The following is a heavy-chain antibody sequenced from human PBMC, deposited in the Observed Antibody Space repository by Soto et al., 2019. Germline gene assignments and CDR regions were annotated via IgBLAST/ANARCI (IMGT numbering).Heavy chain of an antibody. J-gene: IGHJ6*02. D-gene: IGHD3-10*01. Sequence: PGGSLRLSCAASGFTFSSYGMHWVRQAPGKGLEWVAVISYDGSNKYYADSVKGRFTISRDNSKNTLYLQMNSLRAEDTAVYYCAKDFDYYGSGSYVKEKYYYYYYGMDVWGQGTTVTVSS. CDR2: ISYDGSNK. CDR1: GFTFSSYG. CDR3: AKDFDYYGSGSYVKEKYYYYYYGMDV. V-gene: IGHV3-30*18.